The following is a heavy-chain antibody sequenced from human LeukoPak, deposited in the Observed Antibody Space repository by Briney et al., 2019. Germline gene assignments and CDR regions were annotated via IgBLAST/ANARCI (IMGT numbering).Heavy chain of an antibody. V-gene: IGHV3-30*04. CDR2: ISYDGSNK. CDR1: GFTFSSYA. D-gene: IGHD3-10*01. CDR3: AKDRDIWFGEFDGMDV. Sequence: PGRSLRLSCAASGFTFSSYAMHWVRQAPGKGLEWVAVISYDGSNKYYADSVKGRFTISRDNSKNTLYLQMNSLRAEDTAVYYCAKDRDIWFGEFDGMDVWGQGTTVTASS. J-gene: IGHJ6*02.